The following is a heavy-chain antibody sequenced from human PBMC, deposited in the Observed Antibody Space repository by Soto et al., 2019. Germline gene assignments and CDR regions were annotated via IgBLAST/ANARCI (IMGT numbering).Heavy chain of an antibody. Sequence: PGGSLRLSCAASGFTFSSYWMSWVRQAPGKGLEWVANIKQDGSEKYYVDSVKGRFTISRDNAENSLYLQMNSLRAEDTAVYYCARDRILITILGVATFWGQGSLVTVSS. CDR2: IKQDGSEK. D-gene: IGHD3-3*01. CDR3: ARDRILITILGVATF. V-gene: IGHV3-7*01. J-gene: IGHJ4*02. CDR1: GFTFSSYW.